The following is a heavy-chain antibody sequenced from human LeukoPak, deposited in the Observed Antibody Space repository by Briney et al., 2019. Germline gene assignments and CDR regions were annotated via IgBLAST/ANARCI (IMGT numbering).Heavy chain of an antibody. CDR3: AGLVDIVGGPSVDV. V-gene: IGHV1-2*02. CDR1: GYTFTGYY. D-gene: IGHD2-21*01. J-gene: IGHJ6*04. CDR2: INPNSGGT. Sequence: GASVKVSCKASGYTFTGYYMHWVRQAPGQGLEWMGWINPNSGGTNYTQKFQGRVTMTRDTSISTAYMELSRLRSDDTAVYYCAGLVDIVGGPSVDVWGKGTTVTVSS.